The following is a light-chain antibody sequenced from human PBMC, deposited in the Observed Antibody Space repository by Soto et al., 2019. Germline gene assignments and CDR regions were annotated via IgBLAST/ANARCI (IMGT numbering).Light chain of an antibody. CDR2: LAS. CDR1: QSLPHRNGYNY. V-gene: IGKV2-28*01. J-gene: IGKJ5*01. CDR3: MQGVQMSPIT. Sequence: EIVLTQSPLSLPATPGEPASISWRSSQSLPHRNGYNYFDWYLQKPGQSPQLLIRLASNRASGGPVTFGGSGSGTDFTLNISRVEAEDVGLYYCMQGVQMSPITCGQGTRLEI.